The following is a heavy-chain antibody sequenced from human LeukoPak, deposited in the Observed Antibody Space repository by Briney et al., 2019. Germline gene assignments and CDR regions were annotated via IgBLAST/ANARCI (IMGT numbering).Heavy chain of an antibody. Sequence: PGGSLRLSCAASGFTVSSNYMSWVRQAPGKGLEWVSSISSSSSYIYYADSVKGRFTISRDNAKNSLYLQMNSLRAEDTAVYYCARVLGIYFDYWGQGTLVTVSS. D-gene: IGHD7-27*01. J-gene: IGHJ4*02. CDR3: ARVLGIYFDY. CDR2: ISSSSSYI. V-gene: IGHV3-21*01. CDR1: GFTVSSNY.